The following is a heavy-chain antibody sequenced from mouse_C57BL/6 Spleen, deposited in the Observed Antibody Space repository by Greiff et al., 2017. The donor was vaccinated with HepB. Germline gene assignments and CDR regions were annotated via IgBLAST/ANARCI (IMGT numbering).Heavy chain of an antibody. CDR3: ARSQEVGEGDY. V-gene: IGHV1-4*01. CDR2: INPSSGDT. Sequence: VQLQQSGAELARPGASVKMSCKASGYTFTSYTMHWVKQRPGQGLEWIGYINPSSGDTKYNQKFTDKATLTADKSSSTAYMQLSSLTSEDSAVYYCARSQEVGEGDYWGQGTTLTVSS. CDR1: GYTFTSYT. J-gene: IGHJ2*01. D-gene: IGHD1-1*01.